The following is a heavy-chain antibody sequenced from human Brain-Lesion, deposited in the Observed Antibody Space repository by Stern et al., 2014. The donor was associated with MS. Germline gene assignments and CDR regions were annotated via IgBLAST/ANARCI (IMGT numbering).Heavy chain of an antibody. CDR3: AKDRQYLTYFFDH. J-gene: IGHJ5*02. CDR2: VSYDGSNK. CDR1: GFTFGRCA. D-gene: IGHD2/OR15-2a*01. V-gene: IGHV3-30*18. Sequence: VQLVESGGGVVQPGRPLRLSCVASGFTFGRCAMHWVRQAPGKGLEGVAGVSYDGSNKYYADSVKGRFTISRDNSQNTLYMQMSSLRPEDTAVYYCAKDRQYLTYFFDHWGQGSLVTVSS.